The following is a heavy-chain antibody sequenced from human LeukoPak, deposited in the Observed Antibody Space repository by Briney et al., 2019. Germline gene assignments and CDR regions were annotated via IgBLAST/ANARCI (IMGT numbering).Heavy chain of an antibody. D-gene: IGHD3-22*01. J-gene: IGHJ3*02. CDR3: ARNSYYDNSGEGAFDI. Sequence: SETPSLTCGVSGASVSSIGYSWSWIRQPPGRGLEWIGFIYQSGSASYNPSLQSRVTISIDKSKNQFSLNLSSVTAADTAVYYCARNSYYDNSGEGAFDIWGQGTMVTVSS. CDR2: IYQSGSA. V-gene: IGHV4-30-2*01. CDR1: GASVSSIGYS.